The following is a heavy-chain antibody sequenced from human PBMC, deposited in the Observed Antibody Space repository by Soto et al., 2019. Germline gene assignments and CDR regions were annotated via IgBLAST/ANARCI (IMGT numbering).Heavy chain of an antibody. D-gene: IGHD6-13*01. CDR2: IYYSGST. J-gene: IGHJ4*02. Sequence: PSETLSLTCTVSGGSISSSSYYWGWIRQPPGKGLEWIGSIYYSGSTYYNPSLKSRVTISVDTSKNQFSLKLSSVTAADTAVYYCARQSRYSSSWYYFGYWGQGTLVTAPQ. CDR3: ARQSRYSSSWYYFGY. CDR1: GGSISSSSYY. V-gene: IGHV4-39*01.